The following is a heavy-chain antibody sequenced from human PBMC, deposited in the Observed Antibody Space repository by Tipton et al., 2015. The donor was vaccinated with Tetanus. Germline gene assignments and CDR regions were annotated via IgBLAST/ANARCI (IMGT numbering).Heavy chain of an antibody. J-gene: IGHJ4*02. V-gene: IGHV3-23*01. CDR1: GFTFSDYS. CDR3: AKEKQLVPSFDH. CDR2: VSGSAGST. D-gene: IGHD6-13*01. Sequence: SLRLFCAASGFTFSDYSMNWVRQAPGKGLEWVSSVSGSAGSTYYADSVKGRFTIFRDNSNSTLYLEMNNLRADDTAVYYCAKEKQLVPSFDHWGQGTLVIVSS.